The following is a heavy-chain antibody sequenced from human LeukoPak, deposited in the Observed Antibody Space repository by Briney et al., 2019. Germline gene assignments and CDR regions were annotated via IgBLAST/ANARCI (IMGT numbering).Heavy chain of an antibody. CDR3: AKKGYSYGPDYYYYYGMDV. Sequence: GGSLRLSCAASGFTFSGYAMSWVRQAPGKGLEWVSAISGSGGSTYYADSVKGRFTISRDNSKNTLYLQMNSLRAEDAAVYYCAKKGYSYGPDYYYYYGMDVWGQGTTVTVSS. J-gene: IGHJ6*02. V-gene: IGHV3-23*01. CDR2: ISGSGGST. CDR1: GFTFSGYA. D-gene: IGHD5-18*01.